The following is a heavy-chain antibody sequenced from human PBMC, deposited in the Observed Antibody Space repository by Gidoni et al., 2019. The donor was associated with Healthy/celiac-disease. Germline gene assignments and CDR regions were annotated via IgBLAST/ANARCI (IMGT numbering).Heavy chain of an antibody. J-gene: IGHJ3*02. D-gene: IGHD6-13*01. CDR1: GGSFSGYY. V-gene: IGHV4-34*01. CDR2: INHSGST. CDR3: ARGRTRWYGNAFDI. Sequence: QVQLQQWGAGLLKPSETLSLTCAVYGGSFSGYYWSWIRQPPGKGLGWIGEINHSGSTNYNPSLKSRVTISVDTSKNQFSLKLSSVTAADTAVYYCARGRTRWYGNAFDIWGQGTMVTVSS.